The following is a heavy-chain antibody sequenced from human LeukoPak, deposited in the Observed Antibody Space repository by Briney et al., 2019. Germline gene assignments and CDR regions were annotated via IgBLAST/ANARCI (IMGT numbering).Heavy chain of an antibody. V-gene: IGHV3-23*01. CDR1: GFTFSSYA. J-gene: IGHJ4*02. CDR2: ISGSGGGA. D-gene: IGHD6-19*01. CDR3: ARSGSIAVADKFDY. Sequence: PGGSLRLSCAASGFTFSSYAMSWVRQAPGKGLEWVSGISGSGGGAHHADSVKGRFTISRDNFKNTLYVQMSSLRVEDTAVYYCARSGSIAVADKFDYWGQGTLVTVSS.